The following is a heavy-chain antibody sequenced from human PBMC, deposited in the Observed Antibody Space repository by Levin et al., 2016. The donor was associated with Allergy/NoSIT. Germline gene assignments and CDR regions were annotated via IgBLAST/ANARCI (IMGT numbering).Heavy chain of an antibody. CDR2: IHSDYNV. V-gene: IGHV3-69-1*02. CDR1: GFTFSDYT. D-gene: IGHD3-10*01. CDR3: ARRVRGASDI. Sequence: GGSLRLSCAASGFTFSDYTMNWVRQAPGKGLEWVSSIHSDYNVYYADSVKGRFTISRDNAKTSLYLQMNSLRAEDTAVYYCARRVRGASDIWGQGTMVTVSS. J-gene: IGHJ3*02.